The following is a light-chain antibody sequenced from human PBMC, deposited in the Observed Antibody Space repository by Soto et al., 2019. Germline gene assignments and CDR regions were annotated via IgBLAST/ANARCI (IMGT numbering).Light chain of an antibody. Sequence: EIVLTQSPGTLSLSPGERATLSCRADRSVSDTLLTWFQQKPGQAPRLLIFGTSNRAPGIPDRFSGSGSGTDFTLTISRLEPDDFAVYYCQHYGDSSWTFGQGTKVDLK. CDR3: QHYGDSSWT. CDR1: RSVSDTL. J-gene: IGKJ1*01. CDR2: GTS. V-gene: IGKV3-20*01.